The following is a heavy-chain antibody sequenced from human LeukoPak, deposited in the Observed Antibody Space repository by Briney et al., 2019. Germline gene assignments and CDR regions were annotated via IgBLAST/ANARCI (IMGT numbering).Heavy chain of an antibody. CDR1: DGSISSSSYY. J-gene: IGHJ6*03. CDR3: ARLGYCSGGSCYYYYYMDV. V-gene: IGHV4-39*07. CDR2: IYYGSVFYSVST. D-gene: IGHD2-15*01. Sequence: SETLSLTCTVSDGSISSSSYYWGWIRQPPGKGLEWVGSIYYGSVFYSVSTYYNPSLKSRVTMSGDTSKNQFSLKLSSVTAADTAAYYCARLGYCSGGSCYYYYYMDVWGKGTTVTVSS.